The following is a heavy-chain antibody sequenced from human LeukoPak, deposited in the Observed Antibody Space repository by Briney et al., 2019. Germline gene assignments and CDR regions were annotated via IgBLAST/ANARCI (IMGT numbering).Heavy chain of an antibody. CDR3: ARDRWSRDLWLPGWFDP. CDR1: GFTFSDYY. V-gene: IGHV3-11*04. Sequence: GGSLRLSCAASGFTFSDYYMSWIRQAPGKGLEWVSYISSSGSTIYYADSVKGRFTISRDNAKNSLYLQMNSLRAEDTAVYYCARDRWSRDLWLPGWFDPWGQGTLVTVSS. J-gene: IGHJ5*02. D-gene: IGHD5-18*01. CDR2: ISSSGSTI.